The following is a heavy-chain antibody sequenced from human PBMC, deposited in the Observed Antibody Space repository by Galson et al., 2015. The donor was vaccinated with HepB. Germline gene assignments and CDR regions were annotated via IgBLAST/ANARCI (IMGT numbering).Heavy chain of an antibody. CDR1: GFTFSSYA. D-gene: IGHD4-17*01. J-gene: IGHJ3*02. Sequence: SLRLSCAASGFTFSSYAMSWVRQAPGKGLEWVSGISGSGGSTDYADSVKGRFTISRDNSKNTLYLQMNSLRAEDTAVYYCAKDDYGDYGAFDIWGQGTMVTVSS. CDR2: ISGSGGST. V-gene: IGHV3-23*01. CDR3: AKDDYGDYGAFDI.